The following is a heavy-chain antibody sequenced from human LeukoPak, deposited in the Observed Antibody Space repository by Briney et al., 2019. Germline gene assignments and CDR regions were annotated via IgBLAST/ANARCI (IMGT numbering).Heavy chain of an antibody. CDR1: GGPISSGGYS. D-gene: IGHD2-21*01. CDR3: ARGGSIHRTFDP. V-gene: IGHV4-30-2*01. Sequence: SETLSLTCAVSGGPISSGGYSWSWIRQPPGKGLEWIGYIYHSGSTYYNPSLKSRVTISVDRSKNQFSLKLSSVTAADTAVYYCARGGSIHRTFDPWGQGTLVTVSS. CDR2: IYHSGST. J-gene: IGHJ5*02.